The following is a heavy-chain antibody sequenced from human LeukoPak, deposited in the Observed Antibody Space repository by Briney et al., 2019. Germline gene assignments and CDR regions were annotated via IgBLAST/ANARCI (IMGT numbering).Heavy chain of an antibody. Sequence: ASVKVSCKASGYTFTSYYMHWVRQAPGQGLEWMGIINPSGGSTSYAQKFQGRVTMTRDMSTSTVYMELSSLRSEDTAVYYCARPYSSSSGAEYFDYWGQGTLVTVSS. D-gene: IGHD6-6*01. CDR2: INPSGGST. J-gene: IGHJ4*02. V-gene: IGHV1-46*01. CDR1: GYTFTSYY. CDR3: ARPYSSSSGAEYFDY.